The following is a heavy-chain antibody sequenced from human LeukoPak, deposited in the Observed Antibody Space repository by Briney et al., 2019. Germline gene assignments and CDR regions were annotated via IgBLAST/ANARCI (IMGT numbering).Heavy chain of an antibody. V-gene: IGHV3-7*01. J-gene: IGHJ4*02. Sequence: GGSLRLSCAAPGFTFSHYWMTWVRQAPGKGLEWVANVKEDGSQKTYVDSVKGRFTISRDNAKNSLFLQMNNVRADDTAVYYCARYTYKHDCWGQGTLVTVSS. CDR3: ARYTYKHDC. CDR2: VKEDGSQK. D-gene: IGHD5-24*01. CDR1: GFTFSHYW.